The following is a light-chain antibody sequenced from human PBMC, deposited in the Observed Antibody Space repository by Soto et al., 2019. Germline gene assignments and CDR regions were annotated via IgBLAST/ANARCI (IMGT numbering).Light chain of an antibody. Sequence: QSVLTQPPSASGSPGQSVAISCTGTSSDVGGYNYVSWYQQHPGKAPKLMIYEVNKRPSGVPGRFSGSKSGNTASLTVSGLQAEDEADYYCSSYAGSSNVLGTGTKVTVL. CDR2: EVN. V-gene: IGLV2-8*01. CDR1: SSDVGGYNY. J-gene: IGLJ1*01. CDR3: SSYAGSSNV.